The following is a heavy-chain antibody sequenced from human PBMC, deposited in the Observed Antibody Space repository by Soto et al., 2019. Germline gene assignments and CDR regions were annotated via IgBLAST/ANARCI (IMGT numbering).Heavy chain of an antibody. CDR1: GGTINSGDYF. J-gene: IGHJ4*02. CDR3: ARVKATLYRHYCFDY. V-gene: IGHV4-30-4*01. Sequence: SETLSLTCSVSGGTINSGDYFWSWIRQPPGKGLEWIGSIFYTGSTYYSPSLKSRASMSMDTSKNLFSLSLRSLTAADTAVYFCARVKATLYRHYCFDYWGQGTPVTVSS. D-gene: IGHD3-16*02. CDR2: IFYTGST.